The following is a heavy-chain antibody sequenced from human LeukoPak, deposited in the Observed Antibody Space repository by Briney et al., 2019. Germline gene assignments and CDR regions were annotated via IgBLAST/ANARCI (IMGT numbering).Heavy chain of an antibody. D-gene: IGHD5-12*01. V-gene: IGHV4-4*07. J-gene: IGHJ6*03. CDR3: ARSGYDYYYYYYMDV. Sequence: SETLSLTCTVSGGSISSYYWSWIRQPAGRGLEWIGRIYTSGSTNYNPSLKSRVTMSVDTSKNQFSLKLSSVTAADTAVYYCARSGYDYYYYYYMDVWGKGTTVTVSS. CDR1: GGSISSYY. CDR2: IYTSGST.